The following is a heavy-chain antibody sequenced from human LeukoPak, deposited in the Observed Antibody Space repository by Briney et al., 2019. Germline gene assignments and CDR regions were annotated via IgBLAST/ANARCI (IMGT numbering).Heavy chain of an antibody. CDR2: ISDSGRNT. V-gene: IGHV3-23*01. CDR3: AKRPRGYCSGGSCHKGWFDP. CDR1: GFTFSSYG. Sequence: PGGSLRLSCAASGFTFSSYGMTWFRQAPGKGLEWVSTISDSGRNTYYADSVKGRFTISRDNSKNTLYLQMNSLRGEDTAVYYCAKRPRGYCSGGSCHKGWFDPWGQGTLVTVSS. D-gene: IGHD2-15*01. J-gene: IGHJ5*02.